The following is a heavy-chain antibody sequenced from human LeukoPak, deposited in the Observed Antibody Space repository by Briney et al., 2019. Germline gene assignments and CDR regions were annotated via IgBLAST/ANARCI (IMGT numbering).Heavy chain of an antibody. Sequence: GGSLRLSCAASGFTVITNDMTWVRQAPGKGLEWVSAISGSGDNTYYADSVKGRFTISRDNSKNTLYLQMNSLRAEDTAVYYCASRWYTSGWYFHRWGQGTLATVSS. CDR3: ASRWYTSGWYFHR. CDR2: ISGSGDNT. J-gene: IGHJ1*01. V-gene: IGHV3-23*01. D-gene: IGHD6-19*01. CDR1: GFTVITND.